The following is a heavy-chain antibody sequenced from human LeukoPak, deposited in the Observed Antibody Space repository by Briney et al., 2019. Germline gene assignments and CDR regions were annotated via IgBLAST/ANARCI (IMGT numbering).Heavy chain of an antibody. CDR2: VYYSGST. CDR1: GGSISSYY. V-gene: IGHV4-59*01. Sequence: SETLSLTCTVSGGSISSYYWSWIRQPPGKGLEWIGYVYYSGSTNYNPSLKSRVTISVDTSKNQFSLRLSSVTAADTAVYYCARTTTVTTLDAFDIWGQGTMVTVSS. J-gene: IGHJ3*02. D-gene: IGHD4-17*01. CDR3: ARTTTVTTLDAFDI.